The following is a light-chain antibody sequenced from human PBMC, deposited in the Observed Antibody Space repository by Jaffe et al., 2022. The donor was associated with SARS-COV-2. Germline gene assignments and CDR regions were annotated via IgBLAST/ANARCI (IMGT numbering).Light chain of an antibody. J-gene: IGKJ2*01. CDR2: GTS. CDR3: QQYVTSPET. CDR1: QSVDSDY. V-gene: IGKV3-20*01. Sequence: DIVLTQSPGTLSLSPGGRATLSCRASQSVDSDYFAWYQQKPGQPPKLLIYGTSSRAAGIPDRFSGSGSGTDFTLTISRLEPEDFAVYYCQQYVTSPETFGQGTKLEIK.